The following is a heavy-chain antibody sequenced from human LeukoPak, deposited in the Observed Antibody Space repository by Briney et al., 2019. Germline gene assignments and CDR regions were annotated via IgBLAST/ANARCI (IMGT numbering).Heavy chain of an antibody. CDR1: GFTFSSYA. CDR2: ISYDGSNK. Sequence: GGSLRLSCAASGFTFSSYAMHWVRQAPGKGLEWVAVISYDGSNKYYADSVKGRFTISRDNSKNTLYLQMNSLRAEDTAVYYCARGGNNWNDVRLDYWGQGTLVTVSS. J-gene: IGHJ4*02. V-gene: IGHV3-30-3*01. D-gene: IGHD1-1*01. CDR3: ARGGNNWNDVRLDY.